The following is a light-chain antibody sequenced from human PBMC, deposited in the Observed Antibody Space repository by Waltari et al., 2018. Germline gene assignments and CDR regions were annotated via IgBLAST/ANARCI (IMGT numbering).Light chain of an antibody. CDR2: DAS. CDR3: CSYAGSYTFPYV. V-gene: IGLV2-11*01. CDR1: SSDGGGYYY. J-gene: IGLJ1*01. Sequence: QSALTQPRPVSGSPGQSVTISCTGTSSDGGGYYYVSWYQRHPGKSPKLLIYDASKRPSGVPDRFSGSKSGNTASLTISGLQAEDEADYYCCSYAGSYTFPYVFGTGTKVTVL.